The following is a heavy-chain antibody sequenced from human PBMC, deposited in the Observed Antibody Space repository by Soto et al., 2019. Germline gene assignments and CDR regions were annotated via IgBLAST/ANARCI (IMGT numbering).Heavy chain of an antibody. CDR1: GYNFANYY. D-gene: IGHD3-3*01. CDR3: ASLIGVDVLRDY. Sequence: QVQLVQSGAEVKKPGASVKVFCMASGYNFANYYMHWVRQAPGQGPEWMGIIDPDGGSTSYAQKFQGRVSMTSDTSTSTIYKELSSLRSEDTAVYYCASLIGVDVLRDYWGQGTLVTVSS. J-gene: IGHJ4*02. CDR2: IDPDGGST. V-gene: IGHV1-46*01.